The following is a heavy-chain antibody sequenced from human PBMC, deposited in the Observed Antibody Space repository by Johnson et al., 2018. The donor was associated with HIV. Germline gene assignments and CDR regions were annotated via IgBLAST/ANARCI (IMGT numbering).Heavy chain of an antibody. J-gene: IGHJ3*02. Sequence: QVQLVESGGGLVKPGGSLRLSCAASGFTFSDYYMSWIRQAPGKGLEWVSYISGSGGSTYYADSVKGRFTISSDNSRNTLSLQMNSMSAEDTAVYYCAKTQHRVTTVTTVSDAVDIWGQGTMVTVSS. CDR1: GFTFSDYY. V-gene: IGHV3-11*04. CDR2: ISGSGGST. D-gene: IGHD4-17*01. CDR3: AKTQHRVTTVTTVSDAVDI.